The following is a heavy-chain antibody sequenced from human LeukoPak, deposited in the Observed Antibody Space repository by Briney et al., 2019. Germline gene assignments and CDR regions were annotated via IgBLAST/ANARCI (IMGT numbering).Heavy chain of an antibody. D-gene: IGHD6-13*01. CDR3: ARDTSRYSSSHFDY. Sequence: GASVKVSCKASGYTFTSYYMHWVRQAPGQRLEWMGWINAGNGNTKYSQKFQGRVTITRDTSASTAYMELSSLRSEDTAVYYCARDTSRYSSSHFDYWGQGTLVTVSS. V-gene: IGHV1-3*01. J-gene: IGHJ4*02. CDR2: INAGNGNT. CDR1: GYTFTSYY.